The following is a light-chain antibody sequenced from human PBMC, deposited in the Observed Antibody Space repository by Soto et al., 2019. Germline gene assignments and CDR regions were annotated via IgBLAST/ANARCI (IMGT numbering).Light chain of an antibody. CDR1: QSLLHSNGYNY. V-gene: IGKV2-28*01. CDR3: MQALQTPWT. CDR2: LGS. Sequence: DIVMTQSPLSLPVTPGEPASISCRSSQSLLHSNGYNYLDWYLQKPGQSPQLLIYLGSSRASGVPDRSSGSGSGTDFTLKISRVEAEDVGVYYCMQALQTPWTFGQGTKLEIK. J-gene: IGKJ2*02.